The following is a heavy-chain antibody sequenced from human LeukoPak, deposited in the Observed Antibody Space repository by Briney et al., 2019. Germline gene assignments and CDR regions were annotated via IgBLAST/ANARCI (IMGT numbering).Heavy chain of an antibody. CDR2: ISAYNGNT. J-gene: IGHJ6*03. Sequence: ASVKVSCKASGYTFTTYGISWVRQAPGKGLEWMGWISAYNGNTNYAQKLQGRVTMTTDTSTSTAYMELRSLRSDDTAVYYCARSSGTTYYYYYYIDVWGKGTTVTVSS. V-gene: IGHV1-18*04. CDR3: ARSSGTTYYYYYYIDV. CDR1: GYTFTTYG. D-gene: IGHD6-19*01.